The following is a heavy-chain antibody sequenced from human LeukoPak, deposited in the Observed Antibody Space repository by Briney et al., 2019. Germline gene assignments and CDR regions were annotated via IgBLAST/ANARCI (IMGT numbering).Heavy chain of an antibody. J-gene: IGHJ6*03. V-gene: IGHV3-73*01. CDR1: GFTFSGSA. D-gene: IGHD5-12*01. CDR3: TRHSGYDWGYYYMDV. CDR2: IRSKANSYAT. Sequence: GGSLRLSCAASGFTFSGSAMHWVRQASGKGLEWVGRIRSKANSYATAYAASVKGRFTISRDDSRNTAYLQMNSLKTEDTAVYYCTRHSGYDWGYYYMDVWGKGTTVTVSS.